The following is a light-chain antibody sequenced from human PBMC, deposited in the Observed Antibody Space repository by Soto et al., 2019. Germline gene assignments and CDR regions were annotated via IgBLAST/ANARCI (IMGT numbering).Light chain of an antibody. CDR1: QAISNS. CDR2: AAS. Sequence: DIQMTQSPSSLSASMGDRVAITCRASQAISNSLAWYQQKPGKPPQLRIYAASTLQSGVPSRFSGSGSGTDFTLTISGLQPEDLATYYCQSYNTARPTFGQGTRLGIK. J-gene: IGKJ5*01. CDR3: QSYNTARPT. V-gene: IGKV1-27*01.